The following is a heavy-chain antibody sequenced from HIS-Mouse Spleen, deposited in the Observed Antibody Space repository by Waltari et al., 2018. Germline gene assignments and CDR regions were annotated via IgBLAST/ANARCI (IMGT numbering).Heavy chain of an antibody. J-gene: IGHJ2*01. CDR3: AREIPYSSSWYDWYFDL. V-gene: IGHV4-39*07. CDR2: IYYSGNT. D-gene: IGHD6-13*01. CDR1: GGSISSSSYY. Sequence: QLQLQESGPGLVKPSETLSLTCTVSGGSISSSSYYWGWIRQPPGKGLGWIGSIYYSGNTDYTPSLKSRVTISVDTSKNQFALKLSYVTAADTAVYYCAREIPYSSSWYDWYFDLWGRGTLVTVSS.